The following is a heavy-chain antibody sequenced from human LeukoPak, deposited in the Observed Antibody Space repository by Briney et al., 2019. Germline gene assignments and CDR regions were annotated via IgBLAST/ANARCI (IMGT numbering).Heavy chain of an antibody. D-gene: IGHD3-22*01. J-gene: IGHJ4*02. V-gene: IGHV3-30*18. CDR1: GFTFSSYG. Sequence: GGSLRLSCAASGFTFSSYGMHWVRQAPGKGLEWVAVISYDGSNKYYADSVKGRFTISRDNSKNTLYLQMNSLRAEDTAVYYCAKPGAYYDSSGFPDYWGQGTLVTVSS. CDR2: ISYDGSNK. CDR3: AKPGAYYDSSGFPDY.